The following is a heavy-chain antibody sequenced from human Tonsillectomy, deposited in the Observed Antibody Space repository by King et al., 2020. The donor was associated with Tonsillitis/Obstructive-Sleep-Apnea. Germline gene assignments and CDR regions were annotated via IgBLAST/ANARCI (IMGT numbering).Heavy chain of an antibody. CDR3: AKDTEPADYDFWSVPDY. D-gene: IGHD3-3*01. CDR1: GFTFADYA. CDR2: ISGDGSST. J-gene: IGHJ4*02. V-gene: IGHV3-43*02. Sequence: DVQLVQSGGGVVQPGGSLRLSCAASGFTFADYAMHWVRQSPGKGLEWVPLISGDGSSTYYADSVKGRFTISRDHSKKSLYLQMNSLKTEDTAVYYCAKDTEPADYDFWSVPDYWGQGSLVTVSS.